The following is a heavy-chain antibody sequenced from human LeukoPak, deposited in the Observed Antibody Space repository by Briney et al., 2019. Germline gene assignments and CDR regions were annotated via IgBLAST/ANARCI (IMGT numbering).Heavy chain of an antibody. V-gene: IGHV4-61*02. J-gene: IGHJ4*02. CDR2: IYTSGST. D-gene: IGHD5-18*01. CDR1: GDSISSGTYY. CDR3: ARDASSYGVDY. Sequence: SVTLSLTCTVSGDSISSGTYYGSWIRQPAGKGLEWIGRIYTSGSTNYNPSLKSRVTISVDTSKNQFSLKLDSVTAADTAVYYCARDASSYGVDYWGQGTLVTVSS.